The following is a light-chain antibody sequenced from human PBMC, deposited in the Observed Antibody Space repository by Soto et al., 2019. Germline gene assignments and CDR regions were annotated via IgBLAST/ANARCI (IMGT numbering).Light chain of an antibody. J-gene: IGKJ2*01. Sequence: EIVLTQSPGTLSLSPGERATLSCRASQSVTSTYLAWYQQKPGQAPRLLIYGASSRATGIPDRFSGSGSGTDFTLTISRLEPEDFAVYYCQQRSNRPPYTFGQGTKVDIK. CDR3: QQRSNRPPYT. CDR2: GAS. V-gene: IGKV3D-20*02. CDR1: QSVTSTY.